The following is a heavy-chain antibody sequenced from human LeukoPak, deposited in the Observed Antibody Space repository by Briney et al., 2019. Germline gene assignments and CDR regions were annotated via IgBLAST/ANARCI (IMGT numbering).Heavy chain of an antibody. D-gene: IGHD3-22*01. J-gene: IGHJ3*02. CDR1: GGSISSSSYY. Sequence: SETLSLTCTVSGGSISSSSYYWDWIRQPPGKGLEWIGEINHSGSTNYNPSLKSRVTISVDTSKNQFSLKLSSVTAADTAVYYCAREPHYDSSDPPHDAFDIWGQGTMITVSS. CDR3: AREPHYDSSDPPHDAFDI. CDR2: INHSGST. V-gene: IGHV4-39*07.